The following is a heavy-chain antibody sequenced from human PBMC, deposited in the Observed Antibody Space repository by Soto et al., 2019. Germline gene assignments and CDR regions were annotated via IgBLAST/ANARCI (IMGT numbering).Heavy chain of an antibody. V-gene: IGHV1-18*04. CDR2: ISAYNGNT. CDR1: GYTFTSYG. J-gene: IGHJ4*02. D-gene: IGHD3-22*01. Sequence: QVQLVQSGAEVKKPGASVKVSCKASGYTFTSYGISWVRQAPGQGLEWMGWISAYNGNTNYAQKLQGRVTMTTDTSTSTAYMELRSLRSDDTAVYYCARDKAHYYDSSGYALWDYWGQGTLVTVSS. CDR3: ARDKAHYYDSSGYALWDY.